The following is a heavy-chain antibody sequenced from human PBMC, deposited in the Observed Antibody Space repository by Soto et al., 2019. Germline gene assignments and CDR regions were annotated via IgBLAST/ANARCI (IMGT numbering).Heavy chain of an antibody. J-gene: IGHJ3*02. CDR2: ISWNSGSI. Sequence: EVQLVESGGGLVQPGRSLRLSCAASGFTFDDYAMHWVRQAPGKGLEWVSGISWNSGSIGYADSVKGRFTISRDNAKNSLYLQMNSLRAEDTALYYCAKDKSYSSARDAFDIWGQGTMVTVSS. CDR1: GFTFDDYA. V-gene: IGHV3-9*01. D-gene: IGHD6-19*01. CDR3: AKDKSYSSARDAFDI.